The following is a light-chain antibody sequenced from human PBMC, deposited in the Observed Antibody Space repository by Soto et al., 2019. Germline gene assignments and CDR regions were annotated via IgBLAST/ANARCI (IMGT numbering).Light chain of an antibody. V-gene: IGLV1-40*01. CDR1: SSNIGAGFD. Sequence: QSVLTQPTSVSGAPGQRVTIPCTGSSSNIGAGFDVHWYQQLPGTAPKLLIYGNSNRPSGVPERFSGSKSGSSASLAITGLQAEDEAEYYCQSYDNSLSGWVFGGGTKLTVL. CDR2: GNS. J-gene: IGLJ3*02. CDR3: QSYDNSLSGWV.